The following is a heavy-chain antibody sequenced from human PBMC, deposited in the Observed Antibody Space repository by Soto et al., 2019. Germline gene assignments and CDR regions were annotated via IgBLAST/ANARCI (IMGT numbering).Heavy chain of an antibody. CDR3: VLNYGDYTPLAI. V-gene: IGHV1-18*01. Sequence: QVQLVQSGAEVKKPGASVKVSCKASGYTFTNYGISWVRQAPGQGLEWMGGISAYNGNTNYAQKLQGRVTMTTDTSTRTAYMELRSLRSDDTAVYYCVLNYGDYTPLAIWGQGTMVTVSS. CDR1: GYTFTNYG. D-gene: IGHD4-17*01. J-gene: IGHJ3*02. CDR2: ISAYNGNT.